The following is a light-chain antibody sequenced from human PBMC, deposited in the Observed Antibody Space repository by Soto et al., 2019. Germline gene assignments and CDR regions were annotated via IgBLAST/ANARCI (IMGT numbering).Light chain of an antibody. V-gene: IGKV3-20*01. CDR2: GAS. Sequence: ENVLTQSPGTLSLSPGERATLSCRASRSVSSNYLAWYQQKPGQAPRLLVYGASSRATGIPDRFSGSGSGTDFTLTISRLEPEDCAVYYCQQYGSSPPTFGQGTKLEIK. CDR1: RSVSSNY. J-gene: IGKJ2*01. CDR3: QQYGSSPPT.